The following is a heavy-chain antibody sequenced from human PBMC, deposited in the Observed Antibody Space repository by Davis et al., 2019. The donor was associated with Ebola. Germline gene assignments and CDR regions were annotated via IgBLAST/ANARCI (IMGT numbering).Heavy chain of an antibody. D-gene: IGHD3-3*01. Sequence: GESLKISCAASGFTFSDYYMSWIRQAPGKGLEWVSYISSSGSTIYYADSVKGRFTISRDNAKNSLYLQMNSLRAEDTAVYYCARAGTNDFWSGYYLDYWGQGTLVTVSS. CDR1: GFTFSDYY. CDR3: ARAGTNDFWSGYYLDY. V-gene: IGHV3-11*01. CDR2: ISSSGSTI. J-gene: IGHJ4*02.